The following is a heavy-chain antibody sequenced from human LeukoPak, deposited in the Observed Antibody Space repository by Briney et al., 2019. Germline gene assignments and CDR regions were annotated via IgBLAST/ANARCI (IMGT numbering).Heavy chain of an antibody. CDR2: IYPGDSNT. J-gene: IGHJ4*02. D-gene: IGHD2-15*01. CDR3: ARLRCSGGSCYFDY. Sequence: GESLKISCKGSGYSFTTYWIGWVRQVPGKGLEWMGIIYPGDSNTRYSPSFQGQVSIPADKSIRTAYLQWSSPTASDTAMYYCARLRCSGGSCYFDYWGQGTLVTVSS. V-gene: IGHV5-51*01. CDR1: GYSFTTYW.